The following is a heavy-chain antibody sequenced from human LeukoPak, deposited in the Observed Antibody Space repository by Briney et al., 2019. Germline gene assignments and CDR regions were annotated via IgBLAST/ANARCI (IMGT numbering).Heavy chain of an antibody. CDR2: IWPGDSDT. J-gene: IGHJ6*02. V-gene: IGHV5-51*01. D-gene: IGHD2-15*01. Sequence: GESLKISCKVSGYSFTSYWIGWVRQMPGKGLEWMGIIWPGDSDTRYSPSFQGQVTISADKSINTAYLQWSSLKASDTAMYYCARYCSGGSCQSYYGMDVWGQGTTVTVSS. CDR3: ARYCSGGSCQSYYGMDV. CDR1: GYSFTSYW.